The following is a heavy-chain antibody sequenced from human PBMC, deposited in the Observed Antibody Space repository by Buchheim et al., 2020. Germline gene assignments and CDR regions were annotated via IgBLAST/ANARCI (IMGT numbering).Heavy chain of an antibody. CDR2: IYASGTT. Sequence: QVQLQESGPGLVKPSETLSLTCSISGDSISAYYWSWIRQPARKGLEWIGRIYASGTTSYNPSLKSRVTMSVDTSKNQFSLKVYSVTAADTAVYYCARGSGIFDSTGHQDYYFTHWGQGTL. CDR1: GDSISAYY. CDR3: ARGSGIFDSTGHQDYYFTH. V-gene: IGHV4-4*07. J-gene: IGHJ4*02. D-gene: IGHD2/OR15-2a*01.